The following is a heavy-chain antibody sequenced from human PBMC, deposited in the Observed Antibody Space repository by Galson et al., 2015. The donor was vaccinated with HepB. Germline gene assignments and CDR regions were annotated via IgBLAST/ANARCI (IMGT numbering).Heavy chain of an antibody. CDR2: ISPYNRDT. V-gene: IGHV1-18*01. J-gene: IGHJ4*02. Sequence: SVKVSCKASGYMFTSYGITWVRQAPGQGLEWVGWISPYNRDTTYAQKLQGRVTMTTDTSTNTAYMELRSLRSDDTAVYYCARDALYYYDSSGYYYWGQGTLVTVSS. D-gene: IGHD3-22*01. CDR3: ARDALYYYDSSGYYY. CDR1: GYMFTSYG.